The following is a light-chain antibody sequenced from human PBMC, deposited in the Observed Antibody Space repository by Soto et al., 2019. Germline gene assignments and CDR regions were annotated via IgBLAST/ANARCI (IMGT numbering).Light chain of an antibody. Sequence: EIVLTQSPGTLSLSPGERATLSCRASQSVRNNFLAWYQQKSGQAPRLLISAASNRATGIPDRFSGSGSGTDFTLTISRLEADDFAVFYCLQYGASPYSFGQGTKLEIK. CDR1: QSVRNNF. J-gene: IGKJ2*03. CDR2: AAS. CDR3: LQYGASPYS. V-gene: IGKV3-20*01.